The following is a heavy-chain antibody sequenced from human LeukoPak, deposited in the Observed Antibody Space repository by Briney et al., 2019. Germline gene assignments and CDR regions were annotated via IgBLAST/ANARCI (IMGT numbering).Heavy chain of an antibody. V-gene: IGHV4-39*07. CDR1: SGSINTSNYY. CDR2: IFYRGGT. Sequence: SETLSLTCTVSSGSINTSNYYWGWIRQPPGKGLEWIGNIFYRGGTYYSPSLKSRVTISLDTSRNQFSLNLNSVTAADTAVYYCARGGIYNNYPVEYWGQGTLVTVSS. CDR3: ARGGIYNNYPVEY. J-gene: IGHJ4*02. D-gene: IGHD4-11*01.